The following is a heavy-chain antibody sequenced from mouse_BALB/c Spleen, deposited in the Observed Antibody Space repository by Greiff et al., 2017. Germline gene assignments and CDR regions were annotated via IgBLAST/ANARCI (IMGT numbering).Heavy chain of an antibody. CDR1: GYTFTSYT. CDR2: INPSSGYT. CDR3: AREEVVSFAY. J-gene: IGHJ3*01. Sequence: VQLQQSAAELARPGASVKMSCKASGYTFTSYTMHWVKQRPGQGLEWIGYINPSSGYTEYNQKFKDKTTLTADKSSSTAYMQLSSLTSEDSAVYYCAREEVVSFAYWGQGTLVTVSA. D-gene: IGHD6-2*01. V-gene: IGHV1-4*02.